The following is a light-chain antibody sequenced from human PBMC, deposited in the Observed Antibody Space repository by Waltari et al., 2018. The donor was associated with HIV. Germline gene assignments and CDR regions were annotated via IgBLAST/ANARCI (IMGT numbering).Light chain of an antibody. Sequence: SYDLTQPPSVSVSPGQTASITCSGDKLGDKYACWYQQKPGQSPVLVIYQDNKRPSGIPERFSGSNSGNTATLTISGTQAMDEADYYCQAWDISTNVFGTGTKDTVL. CDR3: QAWDISTNV. J-gene: IGLJ1*01. CDR2: QDN. CDR1: KLGDKY. V-gene: IGLV3-1*01.